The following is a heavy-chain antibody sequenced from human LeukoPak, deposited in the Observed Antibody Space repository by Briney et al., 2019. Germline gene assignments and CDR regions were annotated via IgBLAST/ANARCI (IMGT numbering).Heavy chain of an antibody. D-gene: IGHD1-1*01. CDR2: IIPIFGTA. V-gene: IGHV1-69*05. J-gene: IGHJ6*03. CDR1: GGTFSSYA. Sequence: SVKVSCKASGGTFSSYAISWVRQAPGQGLEWMRGIIPIFGTANYTQKFQGRVTITTDESTSTAYMELSSLRSEDTAVYYCARDKGWNDPAQRLNYYYYMDVWGKGTTVTVSS. CDR3: ARDKGWNDPAQRLNYYYYMDV.